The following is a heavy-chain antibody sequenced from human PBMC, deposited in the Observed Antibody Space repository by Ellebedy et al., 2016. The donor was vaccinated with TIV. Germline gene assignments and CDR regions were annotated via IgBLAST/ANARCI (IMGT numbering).Heavy chain of an antibody. D-gene: IGHD3/OR15-3a*01. Sequence: GGSLRLSCAASGFSVNSYSMNWVRQAPGKGLEWVSYISSRSSTIYYADSVKGRFTISRDNAKNSLYLQMNSLRAEDTAVYYCARVEDWLNYFDYWGQGTLVTVSS. CDR1: GFSVNSYS. J-gene: IGHJ4*02. V-gene: IGHV3-48*01. CDR3: ARVEDWLNYFDY. CDR2: ISSRSSTI.